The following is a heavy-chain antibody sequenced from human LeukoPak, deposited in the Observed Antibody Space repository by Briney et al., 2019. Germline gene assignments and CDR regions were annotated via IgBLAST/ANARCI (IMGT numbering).Heavy chain of an antibody. Sequence: LRLSCAASGFTFSTYTMNWVRQAPGKGLEWIGYVYYSGSTNYNPSLKSRVTISVDTSKSQFSLKLTSVTAADTAVYYCARGGGSGRGNWFDPWGQGSLVIVSS. V-gene: IGHV4-59*01. D-gene: IGHD3-10*01. CDR1: GFTFSTYT. CDR2: VYYSGST. J-gene: IGHJ5*02. CDR3: ARGGGSGRGNWFDP.